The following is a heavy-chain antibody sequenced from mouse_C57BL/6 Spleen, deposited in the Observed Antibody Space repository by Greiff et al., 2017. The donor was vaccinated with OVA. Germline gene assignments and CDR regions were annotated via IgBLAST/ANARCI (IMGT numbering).Heavy chain of an antibody. V-gene: IGHV1-72*01. CDR2: IDPNSGGT. D-gene: IGHD2-4*01. CDR1: GYTFTSYW. CDR3: AREGVYYDYDEVYYAMDY. J-gene: IGHJ4*01. Sequence: QVQLQQSGAELVKPGASVKLSCKASGYTFTSYWMHWVKQRPGRGLEWIGRIDPNSGGTKYNEKFKSKATLTVDKPSSTAYMQLSSLTSEDSAVYYCAREGVYYDYDEVYYAMDYWGQGTSVTVSS.